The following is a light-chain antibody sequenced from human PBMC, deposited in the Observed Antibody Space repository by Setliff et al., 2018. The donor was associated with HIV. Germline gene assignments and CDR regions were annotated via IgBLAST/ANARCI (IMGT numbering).Light chain of an antibody. J-gene: IGLJ1*01. V-gene: IGLV2-14*03. CDR1: SSDVGDFKY. CDR3: SSHTNSGYL. CDR2: DVS. Sequence: QSALTQPASVSGSPGQSISISCSATSSDVGDFKYVSWYQQHPGKAPKLIIYDVSDRPSGDSNRFSGSKSGNTASLTISGLQAEDEADYHCSSHTNSGYLFGAGTKVTVL.